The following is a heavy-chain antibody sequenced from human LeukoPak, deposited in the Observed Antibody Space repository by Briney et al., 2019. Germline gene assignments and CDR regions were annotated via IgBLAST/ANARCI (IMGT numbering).Heavy chain of an antibody. Sequence: GGSLRLSCAASGFTFSNYGMDWVRQAPGKGLEWVSYISASSSSIYYADSVKGRFTISRDDAKNSLFLQMNSLRAEDTAVYYCARGGAARPDYWGQGSLVTVSS. CDR1: GFTFSNYG. CDR3: ARGGAARPDY. D-gene: IGHD6-6*01. J-gene: IGHJ4*02. CDR2: ISASSSSI. V-gene: IGHV3-48*04.